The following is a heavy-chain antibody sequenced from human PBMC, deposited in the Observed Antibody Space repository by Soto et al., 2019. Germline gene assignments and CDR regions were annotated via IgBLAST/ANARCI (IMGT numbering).Heavy chain of an antibody. CDR1: GFTFSSYL. J-gene: IGHJ4*02. Sequence: GGSVILSCASSGFTFSSYLMILVRQAPGKGLEWVANIKQDGSEKYYVDSVKGRFTISRDNAKNSLYLQMNSLRVEDTAVYYCASLKYYSEPYFDYWGQGTQVTVSS. CDR3: ASLKYYSEPYFDY. V-gene: IGHV3-7*01. D-gene: IGHD1-26*01. CDR2: IKQDGSEK.